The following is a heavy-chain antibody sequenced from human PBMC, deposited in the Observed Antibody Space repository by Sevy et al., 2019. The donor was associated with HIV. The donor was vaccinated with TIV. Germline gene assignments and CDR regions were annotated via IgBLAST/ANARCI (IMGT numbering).Heavy chain of an antibody. Sequence: GGSLRLSCAASGFTFSKYSMSWVRQPPGKGLEWVSTLSLGWGERTYADSVKGRFTVSRDNSKSSVYLQMNNLRPEDTAVYYCAREGCTKPHDYWGQGTLVTVSS. CDR3: AREGCTKPHDY. CDR2: LSLGWGER. V-gene: IGHV3-23*01. J-gene: IGHJ4*02. CDR1: GFTFSKYS. D-gene: IGHD2-8*01.